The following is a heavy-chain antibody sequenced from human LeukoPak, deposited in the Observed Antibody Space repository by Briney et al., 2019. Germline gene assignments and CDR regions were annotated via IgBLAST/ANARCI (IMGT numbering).Heavy chain of an antibody. V-gene: IGHV3-23*01. CDR2: ISRNSGNT. Sequence: GGSLRLSCAASGFVVDTYSMSWVRQAPGKGLEWVSGISRNSGNTYYADSVKGRFTISRDNSKNTLYLQMNSLRAEDTAVYYCASRSEYYYDSSGYSVDYYYGMDVWGQGTTVTVSS. CDR1: GFVVDTYS. D-gene: IGHD3-22*01. J-gene: IGHJ6*02. CDR3: ASRSEYYYDSSGYSVDYYYGMDV.